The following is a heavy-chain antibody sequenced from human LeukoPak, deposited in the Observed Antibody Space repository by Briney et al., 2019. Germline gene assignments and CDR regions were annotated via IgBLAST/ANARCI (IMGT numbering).Heavy chain of an antibody. Sequence: GGSLRLSCAASGFTFDDYAMHWVRQVPGKGLEWVSGISWNSGSIGYADSVKGRFTISRDNAKNSLYLQMNSLRAEDTALYYCAKALYSGSYWGWDVDAFDIWGQGTMVTVSS. CDR2: ISWNSGSI. V-gene: IGHV3-9*01. D-gene: IGHD1-26*01. J-gene: IGHJ3*02. CDR3: AKALYSGSYWGWDVDAFDI. CDR1: GFTFDDYA.